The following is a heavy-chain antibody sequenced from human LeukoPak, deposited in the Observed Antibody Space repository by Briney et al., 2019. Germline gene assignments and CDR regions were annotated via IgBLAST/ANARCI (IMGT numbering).Heavy chain of an antibody. CDR2: IRYDGSNK. J-gene: IGHJ4*02. CDR1: GFTFSSYG. CDR3: ASGWQHLASFDY. D-gene: IGHD6-13*01. Sequence: HAGGSLRLSCAASGFTFSSYGMHWVRQAPGKGLEWVAFIRYDGSNKYYADSVKGRFTISRDNSKNTLYLQMNSLRADDTAVYYCASGWQHLASFDYWGQGTLVTVSS. V-gene: IGHV3-30*02.